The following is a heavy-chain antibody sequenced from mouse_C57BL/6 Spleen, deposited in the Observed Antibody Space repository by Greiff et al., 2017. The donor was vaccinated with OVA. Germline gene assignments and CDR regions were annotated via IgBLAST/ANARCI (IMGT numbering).Heavy chain of an antibody. J-gene: IGHJ3*01. CDR3: ATGGGFAY. Sequence: VQLQQSGAELARPGASVKMSCKASGYTFTSYTMHWVKQRPGQGLEWIGYINPSSGTTKYNQKLKDKATLTTDKSSITAYMQLSSLTSEDSAVYYCATGGGFAYWGQGTLVTVSA. V-gene: IGHV1-4*01. CDR1: GYTFTSYT. CDR2: INPSSGTT.